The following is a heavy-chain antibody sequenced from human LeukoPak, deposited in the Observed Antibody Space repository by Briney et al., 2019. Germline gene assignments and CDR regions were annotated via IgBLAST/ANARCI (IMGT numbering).Heavy chain of an antibody. CDR2: ISGSVGST. J-gene: IGHJ4*02. D-gene: IGHD2-2*01. V-gene: IGHV3-23*01. CDR1: GFTFSSYA. CDR3: AKYPHRRQGENIVVVPAAPLDY. Sequence: GESLRLSCAASGFTFSSYAMSWVRHAPGKGLEWVSAISGSVGSTYYAHSLKSRFTISRDNSKNTLYLQMISLRAEDTAVYYCAKYPHRRQGENIVVVPAAPLDYGGQGTLDSVSS.